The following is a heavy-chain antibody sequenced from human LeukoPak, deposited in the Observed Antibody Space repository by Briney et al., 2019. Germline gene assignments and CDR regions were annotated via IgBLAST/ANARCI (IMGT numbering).Heavy chain of an antibody. CDR2: IYHSGST. CDR3: ARRRVRYSSSQGEFDP. Sequence: PSETLSLTCAVSGYSISSGYYWGWIRQPPGKGLEWIGSIYHSGSTYYNPSLKSRVTISVDTSKNQFSLKLSPVTAADTAVYYCARRRVRYSSSQGEFDPWGQGTLVTVSS. J-gene: IGHJ5*02. V-gene: IGHV4-38-2*01. D-gene: IGHD6-13*01. CDR1: GYSISSGYY.